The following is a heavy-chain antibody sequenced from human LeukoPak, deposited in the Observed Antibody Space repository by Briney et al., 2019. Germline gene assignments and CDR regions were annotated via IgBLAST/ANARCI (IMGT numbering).Heavy chain of an antibody. Sequence: PSETLSLTCSVSGYSINRGYYWGWIRPPPGKGLEWIGYIYYSGSTNYNPSLKSRVTISVDTSKNQFSLKLSSVTAADTAVYYCARDTLDGSGKEAFDIWGQGTMVTVSS. CDR1: GYSINRGYY. V-gene: IGHV4-38-2*02. D-gene: IGHD3-10*01. CDR3: ARDTLDGSGKEAFDI. J-gene: IGHJ3*02. CDR2: IYYSGST.